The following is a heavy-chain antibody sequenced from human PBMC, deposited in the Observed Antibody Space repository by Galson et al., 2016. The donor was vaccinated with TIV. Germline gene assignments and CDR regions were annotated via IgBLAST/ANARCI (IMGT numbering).Heavy chain of an antibody. V-gene: IGHV3-73*01. CDR2: VRTKPNNYAT. J-gene: IGHJ4*02. Sequence: SLRLSCAASGFTFSASTMHWVRQASGKGLEWVARVRTKPNNYATAYAASVEGRFTISRDDSKNTAYLQMNSLITEDTAVYYCTKSEDFVVFHHWGQGALVAGSS. D-gene: IGHD2-15*01. CDR1: GFTFSAST. CDR3: TKSEDFVVFHH.